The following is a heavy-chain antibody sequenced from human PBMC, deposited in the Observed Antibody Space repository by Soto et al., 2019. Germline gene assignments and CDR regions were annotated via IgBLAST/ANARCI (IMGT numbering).Heavy chain of an antibody. D-gene: IGHD4-17*01. V-gene: IGHV4-59*08. CDR2: IYYSGST. J-gene: IGHJ4*02. CDR3: ARSYGGTLDY. CDR1: GGSISSYY. Sequence: QVQLQESGPGLVKPSETLSLTCTGSGGSISSYYWSWIRQPPGKGLEWIGYIYYSGSTNYNPSLKRRVTISVDTSKNQFSLKLSSVTAAETAVYYCARSYGGTLDYWGQGTLGTVSS.